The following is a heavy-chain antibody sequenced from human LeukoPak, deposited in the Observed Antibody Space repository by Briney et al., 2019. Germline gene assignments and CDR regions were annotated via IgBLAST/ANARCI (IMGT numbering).Heavy chain of an antibody. CDR2: IRSKAYGGTT. Sequence: PGGSLRLSCAASGFTFSDYAMSWVRQAPGKGLEWVGFIRSKAYGGTTEYAASVKGRFTISRDDSKSIAYLQMNSLKTEDTAVYYCTRDTIPLDSYSYGYNYGMDVWGQGTTVTVSS. CDR3: TRDTIPLDSYSYGYNYGMDV. J-gene: IGHJ6*02. V-gene: IGHV3-49*04. D-gene: IGHD5-18*01. CDR1: GFTFSDYA.